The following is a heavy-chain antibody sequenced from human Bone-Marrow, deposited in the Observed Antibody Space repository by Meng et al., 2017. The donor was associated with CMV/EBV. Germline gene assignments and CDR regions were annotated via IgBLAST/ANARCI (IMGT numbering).Heavy chain of an antibody. D-gene: IGHD2-21*01. Sequence: GGSLRLSCAASGFTFSSYDMHWVRQATGKGLEWVSAIGTAGDTYYPGSVKGRFTISRENAKNSLYLQMNSLRAGDTAVYYCARGAYCGGDCYPFAEYFQHCGQGTLVTVST. CDR2: IGTAGDT. V-gene: IGHV3-13*01. CDR1: GFTFSSYD. CDR3: ARGAYCGGDCYPFAEYFQH. J-gene: IGHJ1*01.